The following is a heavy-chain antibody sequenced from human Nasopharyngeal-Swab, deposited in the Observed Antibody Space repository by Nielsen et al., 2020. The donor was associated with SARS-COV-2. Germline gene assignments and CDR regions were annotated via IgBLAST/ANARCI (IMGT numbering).Heavy chain of an antibody. D-gene: IGHD2-2*01. CDR1: GGSFSGYY. CDR2: INHSGST. V-gene: IGHV4-34*01. CDR3: ARGISGVVPAPILGVGPYYHYYSMDV. Sequence: SETLSLTCAVYGGSFSGYYWSWIRQPPGKGLEWIREINHSGSTTYIPSLKSRVTISVDTSKNQFSLKVTSVTAADTAVYYCARGISGVVPAPILGVGPYYHYYSMDVWGKGTTVTVSS. J-gene: IGHJ6*03.